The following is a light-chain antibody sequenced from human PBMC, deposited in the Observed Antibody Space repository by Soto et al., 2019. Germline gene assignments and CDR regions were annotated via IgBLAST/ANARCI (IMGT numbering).Light chain of an antibody. Sequence: EIVLTQSPGTLSLSPGERATLSCRASQSVSGSCLAWYQQKPGQAPRLLTFGASSRTTGFPDSFSGSGSGTDFTLTISRLEPEDFAVYDCTQYGSSPFTFCPGTNVDIK. J-gene: IGKJ3*01. CDR2: GAS. V-gene: IGKV3-20*01. CDR1: QSVSGSC. CDR3: TQYGSSPFT.